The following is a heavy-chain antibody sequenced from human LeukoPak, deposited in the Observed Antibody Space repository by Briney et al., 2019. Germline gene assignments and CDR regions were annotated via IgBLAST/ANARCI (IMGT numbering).Heavy chain of an antibody. J-gene: IGHJ3*02. D-gene: IGHD2-21*02. Sequence: GGSLRLSCAASGFTFDDYAMHWVRQAPGKGLEWVSGISGSGGSTYYADSVKGRFTISRDNSKNTLYLQMNSLRAEDTAVYYCATGGDGDAFDIWGQGTMVTVSS. V-gene: IGHV3-23*01. CDR1: GFTFDDYA. CDR3: ATGGDGDAFDI. CDR2: ISGSGGST.